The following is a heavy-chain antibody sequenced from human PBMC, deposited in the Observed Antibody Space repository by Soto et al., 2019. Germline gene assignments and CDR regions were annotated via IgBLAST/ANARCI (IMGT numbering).Heavy chain of an antibody. V-gene: IGHV5-51*01. D-gene: IGHD6-6*01. J-gene: IGHJ6*02. Sequence: PGESLKISCKGSGYSFTSYWIGWVRQVPGKGLEWMGIIYPGDSDTRYSPSFQGQVTISADKSISTAYLQWSSLKASDTAMYYCPSSNEYSSSQPLYCMDVWGQLTTVTVSS. CDR3: PSSNEYSSSQPLYCMDV. CDR2: IYPGDSDT. CDR1: GYSFTSYW.